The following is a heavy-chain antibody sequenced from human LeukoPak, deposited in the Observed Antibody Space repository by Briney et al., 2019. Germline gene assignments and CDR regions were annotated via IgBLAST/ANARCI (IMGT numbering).Heavy chain of an antibody. Sequence: PSETLSLTCTVSGGSISSSSYYWGWIRQPPGKGLEWIGSIYYSGSTYYNPSLKSRVTISVDTSKNQFSLKLSSVTAADTAVYYCARNGPVEMAFDYWGQGTLVTVSS. V-gene: IGHV4-39*07. CDR3: ARNGPVEMAFDY. CDR1: GGSISSSSYY. J-gene: IGHJ4*02. CDR2: IYYSGST. D-gene: IGHD5-24*01.